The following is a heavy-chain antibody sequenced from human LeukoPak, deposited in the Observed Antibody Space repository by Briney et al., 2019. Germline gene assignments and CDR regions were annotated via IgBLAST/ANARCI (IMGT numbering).Heavy chain of an antibody. J-gene: IGHJ4*02. Sequence: GGSLRLSCAASGFTFSNAWMSWVRQSPGKGLEWVGRIKSNTDGGTTDYAAPVKGRFTISRDDSKNTLYLQMNSLKTEDTAVYYCTTLRVDTAMVDARINFDYWGQGTLVTVSS. D-gene: IGHD5-18*01. CDR3: TTLRVDTAMVDARINFDY. CDR1: GFTFSNAW. V-gene: IGHV3-15*01. CDR2: IKSNTDGGTT.